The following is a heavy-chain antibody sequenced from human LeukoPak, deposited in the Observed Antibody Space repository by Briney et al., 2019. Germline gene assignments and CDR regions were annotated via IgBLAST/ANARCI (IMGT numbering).Heavy chain of an antibody. CDR1: GGSISSGDYY. CDR3: ATVVPAAIGGWFDP. CDR2: IYYSGST. V-gene: IGHV4-30-4*01. D-gene: IGHD2-2*01. Sequence: SETLSLTCTVSGGSISSGDYYWSWTRQPPGKGLEWIGYIYYSGSTYYNPSLKSRVTISVDTSKNQFSLKLSSVTAADTAVYYCATVVPAAIGGWFDPWGQGTLVTVSS. J-gene: IGHJ5*02.